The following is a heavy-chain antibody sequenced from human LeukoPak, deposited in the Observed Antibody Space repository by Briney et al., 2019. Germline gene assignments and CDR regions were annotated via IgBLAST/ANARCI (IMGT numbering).Heavy chain of an antibody. CDR3: AKDQGMVRGVIITPGY. CDR2: MNPKSGNT. V-gene: IGHV1-8*03. J-gene: IGHJ4*02. D-gene: IGHD3-10*01. CDR1: GNTFTGCV. Sequence: ASVNVSCKASGNTFTGCVFHWVRWAIGQGLEWMKGMNPKSGNTGYIHNSQGRFTIARKTSISTVYMEMSSLRSEDTAEYYCAKDQGMVRGVIITPGYWGQGTLVTVSS.